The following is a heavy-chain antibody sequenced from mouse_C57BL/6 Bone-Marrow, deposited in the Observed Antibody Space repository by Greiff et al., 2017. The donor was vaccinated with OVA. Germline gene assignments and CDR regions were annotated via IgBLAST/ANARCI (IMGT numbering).Heavy chain of an antibody. CDR2: IYIGNGYT. D-gene: IGHD1-1*01. V-gene: IGHV1-58*01. CDR3: ARRVITTVVAHWYFDV. CDR1: GYTFTSYG. Sequence: VQLKQSGAELVRPGSSVKMSCKTSGYTFTSYGINWVKQRPGQGLEWIGYIYIGNGYTEYNEKFKGKATLTSDTSSSTAYMQLSSLTSEDSAIYFCARRVITTVVAHWYFDVWGTGTTVTVSS. J-gene: IGHJ1*03.